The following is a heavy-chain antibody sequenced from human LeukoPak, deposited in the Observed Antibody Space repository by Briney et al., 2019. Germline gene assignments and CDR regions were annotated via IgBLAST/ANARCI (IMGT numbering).Heavy chain of an antibody. CDR3: ARDHLPAAAPGYYMDV. D-gene: IGHD6-13*01. V-gene: IGHV4-59*11. Sequence: SETLSLTCTVSGGSISSHFWSWIRQLPGKGLEWIGYIYNSGITNYNPSLKSRVTMSVDTSKNQFSLMLRSVSAADTAAYYCARDHLPAAAPGYYMDVWGKGTTVTVSS. CDR1: GGSISSHF. CDR2: IYNSGIT. J-gene: IGHJ6*03.